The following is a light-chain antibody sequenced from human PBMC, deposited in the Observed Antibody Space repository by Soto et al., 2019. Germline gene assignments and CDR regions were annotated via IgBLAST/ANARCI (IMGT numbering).Light chain of an antibody. Sequence: EIVMTQSPTTLSVSPGERGTLSCRASQDISSNLAWYQQKPGQTPRPLIHGASTRATGIPARFSGSGSGTLFTLTIASLQSEDFAVYYCQQYDNWPRTFGQGTKVDSK. CDR1: QDISSN. V-gene: IGKV3-15*01. CDR3: QQYDNWPRT. J-gene: IGKJ1*01. CDR2: GAS.